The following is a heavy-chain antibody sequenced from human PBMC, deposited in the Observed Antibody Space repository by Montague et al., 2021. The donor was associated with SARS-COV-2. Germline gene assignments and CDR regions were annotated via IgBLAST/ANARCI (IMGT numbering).Heavy chain of an antibody. J-gene: IGHJ4*02. CDR1: GASVASGNFY. CDR2: IYYTGHT. D-gene: IGHD6-6*01. Sequence: SETLSLTCTVSGASVASGNFYWSLIRHPPGKGLEWIGYIYYTGHTNYNPSLESRVTMPVDPSKNPFSLTLTSVPAADTAVYYCARSRANVPSRPGFDYWGQGALVTVSS. CDR3: ARSRANVPSRPGFDY. V-gene: IGHV4-61*01.